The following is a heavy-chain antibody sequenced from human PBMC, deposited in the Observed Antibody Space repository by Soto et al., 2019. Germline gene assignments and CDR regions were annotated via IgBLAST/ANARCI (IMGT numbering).Heavy chain of an antibody. CDR2: ISAFNGNT. CDR3: ARDRGVDPPVAGNTHYYYYMDV. V-gene: IGHV1-18*01. CDR1: GYSFTNYG. J-gene: IGHJ6*03. Sequence: QDQLVQSGAEVKKPGASVTVSCKASGYSFTNYGVTWVRQAPGQGLEWMGWISAFNGNTHYAQNLQGRVTMTTDASTSTAYLELRSLMSDDTDVYYCARDRGVDPPVAGNTHYYYYMDVWGKGTTVTVSS. D-gene: IGHD6-19*01.